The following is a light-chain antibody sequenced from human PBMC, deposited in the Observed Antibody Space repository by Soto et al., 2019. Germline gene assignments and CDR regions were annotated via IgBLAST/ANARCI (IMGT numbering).Light chain of an antibody. CDR3: QQYNSYSWT. J-gene: IGKJ1*01. CDR1: QGISSW. CDR2: DAS. V-gene: IGKV1-5*01. Sequence: DIQMTQSPSAMSASVGDRVTITCRASQGISSWLAWYQQKPGKAPKLLIYDASSLESGVPSRFSGSGSGTEFTLTISSLQPDDFATYYCQQYNSYSWTFGQGTKVDIK.